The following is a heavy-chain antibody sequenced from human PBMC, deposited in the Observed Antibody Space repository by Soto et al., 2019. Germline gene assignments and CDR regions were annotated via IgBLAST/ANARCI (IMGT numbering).Heavy chain of an antibody. CDR3: ANTIAAAGSIVNYYYYGMDV. CDR2: ISNDGSNK. CDR1: GFTFSSYA. Sequence: PGGSLRLSCAASGFTFSSYAIQWVRQAPGKGLEWVAVISNDGSNKYYEDSVKGRFTIPRDNSKNTLYLQMNSLRAEDTAVYYCANTIAAAGSIVNYYYYGMDVWGQGTTVTVSS. V-gene: IGHV3-30-3*01. D-gene: IGHD6-13*01. J-gene: IGHJ6*02.